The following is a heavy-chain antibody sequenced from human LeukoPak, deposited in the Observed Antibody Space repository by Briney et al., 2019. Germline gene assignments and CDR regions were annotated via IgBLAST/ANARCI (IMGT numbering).Heavy chain of an antibody. CDR1: GFTFSSSW. Sequence: GGSLRLSCATSGFTFSSSWMSWVRQAPGKGLEWVANINQDGSEKYYVDSVKGRFTISRDNAKSSLYLQMNSLRAEDAAVHYCARLWGGTGAFDYWGQGTLVTVSS. CDR2: INQDGSEK. V-gene: IGHV3-7*05. D-gene: IGHD3/OR15-3a*01. CDR3: ARLWGGTGAFDY. J-gene: IGHJ4*02.